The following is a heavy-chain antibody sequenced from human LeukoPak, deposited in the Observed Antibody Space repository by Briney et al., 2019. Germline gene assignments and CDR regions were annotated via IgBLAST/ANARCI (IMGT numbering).Heavy chain of an antibody. J-gene: IGHJ4*02. CDR1: GLPIADFA. V-gene: IGHV3-43*02. CDR3: AKESGKFDY. CDR2: ISGDGVST. Sequence: GGSLRLSCVASGLPIADFAMHWVRQAPGKGLEWVSLISGDGVSTFYTDSVRGRFSISRDNPKNSLYLEMNSLRTEDTAMYYCAKESGKFDYWGQGTLVAVSS.